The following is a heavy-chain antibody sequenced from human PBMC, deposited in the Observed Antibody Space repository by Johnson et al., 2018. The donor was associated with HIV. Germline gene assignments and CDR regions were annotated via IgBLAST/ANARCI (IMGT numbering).Heavy chain of an antibody. D-gene: IGHD5-24*01. CDR1: GFTFSNAW. J-gene: IGHJ3*02. CDR3: AREVRRWLQFDAFDI. Sequence: QMQLVESGGGLVQPGGSLRLSCAASGFTFSNAWMSWVRQAPGKGLEWVAVISYDGSNKYYADSVKGRFTISRDNSKNTLFLQMNSLRAEDTAVYYCAREVRRWLQFDAFDIWGQGTMVTVSS. CDR2: ISYDGSNK. V-gene: IGHV3-30*03.